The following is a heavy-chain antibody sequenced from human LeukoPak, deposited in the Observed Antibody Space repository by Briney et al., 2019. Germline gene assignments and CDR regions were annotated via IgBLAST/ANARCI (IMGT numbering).Heavy chain of an antibody. V-gene: IGHV1-46*01. D-gene: IGHD1-14*01. CDR3: ARDLGHCRNVVCSSSAY. J-gene: IGHJ4*02. CDR1: GYTFTSYY. CDR2: INPSGGST. Sequence: GASVKVSCKASGYTFTSYYMHWVRQAPGQGLEWMGIINPSGGSTSYAQKFQGRVTMTRDTSTSTVYMELSSLRSEDTAVYYCARDLGHCRNVVCSSSAYWGRGTLVTVSS.